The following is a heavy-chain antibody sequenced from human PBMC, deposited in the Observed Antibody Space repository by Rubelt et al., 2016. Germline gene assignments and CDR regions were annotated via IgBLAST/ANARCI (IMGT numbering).Heavy chain of an antibody. Sequence: AISGSVGSTYYADSVKGRFTISRDNSKNTLYLQMNSLRAEDTAVYYCAKKYYDSSGFDYWGQGTLVTVSS. D-gene: IGHD3-22*01. J-gene: IGHJ4*02. CDR3: AKKYYDSSGFDY. V-gene: IGHV3-23*01. CDR2: ISGSVGST.